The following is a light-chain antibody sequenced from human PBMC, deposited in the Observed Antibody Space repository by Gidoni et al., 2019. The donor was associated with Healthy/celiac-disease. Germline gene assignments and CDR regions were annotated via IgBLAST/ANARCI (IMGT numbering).Light chain of an antibody. CDR2: LNSDDSH. CDR1: SGHSSYA. CDR3: QTWGTGIRV. V-gene: IGLV4-69*01. J-gene: IGLJ3*02. Sequence: QLVLTQSPSASASLGASVKLTCTLSSGHSSYAIAWHQPQPEKGPRYLMKLNSDDSHSKGDGIPARFSGSSSGAERYLTISSLQSEDEADYYCQTWGTGIRVFGGGTKLTVL.